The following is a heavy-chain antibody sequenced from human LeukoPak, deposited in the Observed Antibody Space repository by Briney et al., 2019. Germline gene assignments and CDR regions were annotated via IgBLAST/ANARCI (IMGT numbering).Heavy chain of an antibody. V-gene: IGHV1-18*01. J-gene: IGHJ6*02. CDR3: ARETRRRYFESYYGMDV. D-gene: IGHD3-9*01. CDR1: GYTFTNYG. CDR2: ISGYNGDT. Sequence: ASVRVSCKASGYTFTNYGVSWVRLAPGRGLEWMGWISGYNGDTNYAQKLQGRVTMTTDTSTSIAYMELRSLRSDDTAVYYCARETRRRYFESYYGMDVWGQGTTVTVSS.